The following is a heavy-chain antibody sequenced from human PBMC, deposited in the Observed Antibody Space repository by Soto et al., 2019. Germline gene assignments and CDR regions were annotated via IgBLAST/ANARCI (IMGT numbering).Heavy chain of an antibody. D-gene: IGHD5-18*01. Sequence: QVQLQESGPGLVKPSQTLSLTCTVSGGSISSGGYYWSWIRQHPGKGLEWIGYIYYSGSTYYNPTLKSRVHRSVDPSKYLFPLQLSSVTAADTAVYYCARRLSVDTAMVYGYWGQGTLVTVSS. CDR2: IYYSGST. J-gene: IGHJ4*02. V-gene: IGHV4-31*03. CDR1: GGSISSGGYY. CDR3: ARRLSVDTAMVYGY.